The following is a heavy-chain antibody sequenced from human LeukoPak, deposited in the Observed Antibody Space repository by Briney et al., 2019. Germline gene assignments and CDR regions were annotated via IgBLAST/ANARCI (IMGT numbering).Heavy chain of an antibody. D-gene: IGHD3-10*01. CDR1: GGSIGSGDYP. CDR2: IFHTGHT. J-gene: IGHJ4*02. CDR3: ARGFYGAGSHFDF. Sequence: SETLSLTCTVSGGSIGSGDYPWSWIRQPPGKGLECIGYIFHTGHTSYNPSLKSRVTISVDMSKNQLSLRLTSVTAADTAVYYCARGFYGAGSHFDFWGQGTLVTVSS. V-gene: IGHV4-30-2*01.